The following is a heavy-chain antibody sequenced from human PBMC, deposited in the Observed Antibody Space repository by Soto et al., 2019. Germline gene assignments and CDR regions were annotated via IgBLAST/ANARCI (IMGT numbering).Heavy chain of an antibody. Sequence: GGSLRLSCAASGFTFSSYGMHWVRQAPGKGLEWVAVISYDGSNKYYADSVKGRFTISRDNSKNTLYLQMNSLRAEDTAVYYCAKGRYCSSTSCSTMDVWGQGTTVTV. CDR2: ISYDGSNK. J-gene: IGHJ6*02. V-gene: IGHV3-30*18. D-gene: IGHD2-2*01. CDR3: AKGRYCSSTSCSTMDV. CDR1: GFTFSSYG.